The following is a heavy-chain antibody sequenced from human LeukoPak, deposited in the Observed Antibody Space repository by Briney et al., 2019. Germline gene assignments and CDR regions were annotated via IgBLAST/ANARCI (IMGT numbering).Heavy chain of an antibody. CDR3: ARSPSGWYGNY. J-gene: IGHJ4*02. V-gene: IGHV1-2*06. CDR1: GYTFTDYY. D-gene: IGHD6-19*01. CDR2: INPNSGGT. Sequence: ASVKVSCKASGYTFTDYYMHWVRQAPGQGLEWMGRINPNSGGTISARKFQGRVTVTRDTSISTVYMELSRLTSDDTAVYYCARSPSGWYGNYWGQGTLVTVSS.